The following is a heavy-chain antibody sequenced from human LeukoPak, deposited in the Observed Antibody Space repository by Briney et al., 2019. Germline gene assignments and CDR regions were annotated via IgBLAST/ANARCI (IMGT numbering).Heavy chain of an antibody. CDR2: INHSGST. V-gene: IGHV4-34*01. D-gene: IGHD3-3*01. J-gene: IGHJ4*02. Sequence: SETLPLTCAVYGGSFSGYYWSWIRQPPGKGLEWIGEINHSGSTNYNPSLKSRVTISVDTSKNQFSLKLSSVTAADTAVYYCARAGPPHYDFWSGYRDAKPLFDYWGQGTLVTVSS. CDR3: ARAGPPHYDFWSGYRDAKPLFDY. CDR1: GGSFSGYY.